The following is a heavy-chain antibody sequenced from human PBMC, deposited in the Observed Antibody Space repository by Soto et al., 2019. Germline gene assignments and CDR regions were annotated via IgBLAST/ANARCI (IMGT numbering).Heavy chain of an antibody. J-gene: IGHJ6*02. Sequence: ASVKVSCKASGYTFTSYGISWVRQALGQGLEWMGWISAYNGNTNYAQKLQGRVTMTTDTSTSTAYMELRSLRSDDTAVYYCARQPYYDFWSGYPHYYGMDVWGQGTTVTVSS. CDR1: GYTFTSYG. D-gene: IGHD3-3*01. CDR2: ISAYNGNT. V-gene: IGHV1-18*01. CDR3: ARQPYYDFWSGYPHYYGMDV.